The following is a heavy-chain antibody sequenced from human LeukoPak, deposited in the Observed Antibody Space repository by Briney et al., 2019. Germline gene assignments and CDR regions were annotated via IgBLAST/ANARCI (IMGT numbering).Heavy chain of an antibody. CDR1: GFTLSSYW. CDR3: ARDREGMTTENDY. V-gene: IGHV3-7*01. CDR2: IKQDESEK. J-gene: IGHJ4*02. D-gene: IGHD4-11*01. Sequence: PGGSLRLSCAASGFTLSSYWMSWVRQAPGKGLVWVVNIKQDESEKYYVDSVKGRFTISRDNAKNSLYLQMNSLRAEDTAVYYCARDREGMTTENDYWGQGTLVTVSS.